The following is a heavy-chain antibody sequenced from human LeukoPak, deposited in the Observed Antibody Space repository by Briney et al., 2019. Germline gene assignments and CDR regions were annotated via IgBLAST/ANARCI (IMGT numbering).Heavy chain of an antibody. CDR1: GFTVSSNY. J-gene: IGHJ4*02. D-gene: IGHD4-23*01. V-gene: IGHV3-66*01. CDR3: ARGAYGGLIDY. CDR2: IYSSGST. Sequence: PGGSLRLSCAASGFTVSSNYMSWVRQAPGKGLEWVSVIYSSGSTYYADSVRGRFTISRDISKKTLYLQMNSLRAEDTAVYYCARGAYGGLIDYWGQGTLVTVSS.